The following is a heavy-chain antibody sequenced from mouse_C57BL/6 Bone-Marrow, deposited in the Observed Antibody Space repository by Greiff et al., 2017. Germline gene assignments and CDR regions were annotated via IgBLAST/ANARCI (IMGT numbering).Heavy chain of an antibody. D-gene: IGHD1-1*01. J-gene: IGHJ1*03. CDR3: ARRDYGSSPGFDV. V-gene: IGHV1-82*01. CDR2: IYPGDGDT. Sequence: VQGVESGPELVKPGASVKISCKASGYAFSSSWMNWVKQRPGKGLEWIGRIYPGDGDTNYNGKFKGKATLTADKSSSTAYMQLSSLTSEDSAVYFCARRDYGSSPGFDVWGTGTTVTVSS. CDR1: GYAFSSSW.